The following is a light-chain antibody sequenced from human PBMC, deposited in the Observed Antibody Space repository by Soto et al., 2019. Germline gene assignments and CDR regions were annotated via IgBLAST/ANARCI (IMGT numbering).Light chain of an antibody. CDR3: GADHGSGSNFVVV. CDR2: AGTGGIVG. CDR1: SGYSNYK. V-gene: IGLV9-49*01. J-gene: IGLJ2*01. Sequence: QSVLTQPPSASASLGASVTLTCTLSSGYSNYKVDWYQQRPGKGPRFVMRAGTGGIVGSKGDGIPDRFSVLGSGLNRYLTIKNIQEEDESDYHCGADHGSGSNFVVVFGGGTQLTVL.